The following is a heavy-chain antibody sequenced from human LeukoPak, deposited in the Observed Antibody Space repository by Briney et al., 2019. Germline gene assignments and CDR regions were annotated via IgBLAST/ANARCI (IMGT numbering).Heavy chain of an antibody. CDR1: GFTFSSYA. CDR2: ISYDGSNK. J-gene: IGHJ3*02. CDR3: ARDAHYDAFDI. V-gene: IGHV3-30-3*01. Sequence: GRSLRLSCAASGFTFSSYAMHWVRQAPGKGLEWVAVISYDGSNKYYADSVKGRFTISRDNSKNTLYLQMNSLRAEDTAVYYCARDAHYDAFDIWGQGTMVTVSS.